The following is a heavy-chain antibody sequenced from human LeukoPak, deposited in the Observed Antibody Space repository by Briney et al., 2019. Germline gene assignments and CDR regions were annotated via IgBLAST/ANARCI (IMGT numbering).Heavy chain of an antibody. CDR1: GFIFRSYA. Sequence: GGSLRLSCAASGFIFRSYAMSWVRQARGKGLEWVSAISGSGGSTYYADSVKGRFTISRDNSKNTLYLQMNSLRAEDTAVYYCAKDRSVDYYDSSGYFIPDYWGQGTLVTVSS. V-gene: IGHV3-23*01. CDR3: AKDRSVDYYDSSGYFIPDY. J-gene: IGHJ4*02. D-gene: IGHD3-22*01. CDR2: ISGSGGST.